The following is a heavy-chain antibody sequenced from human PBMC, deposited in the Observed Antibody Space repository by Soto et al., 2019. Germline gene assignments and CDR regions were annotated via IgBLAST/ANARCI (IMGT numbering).Heavy chain of an antibody. J-gene: IGHJ5*02. CDR2: ISYDGANK. CDR1: GFTFSSYG. V-gene: IGHV3-30*18. CDR3: AKPYCIFNSCCDNWFDP. Sequence: QVQLVESGGGVVQPGRTLRLSCAASGFTFSSYGIHWVRQAPGEGLEWVALISYDGANKYYADSVKGRFTISRDNSKNTLYLQMNSLRPEDTAVYYCAKPYCIFNSCCDNWFDPWGQGTLVTVSS. D-gene: IGHD3-3*01.